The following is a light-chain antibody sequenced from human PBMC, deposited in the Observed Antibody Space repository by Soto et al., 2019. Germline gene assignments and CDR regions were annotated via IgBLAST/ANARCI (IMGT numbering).Light chain of an antibody. V-gene: IGLV2-14*01. Sequence: QSALTQPASVSGSPGQSITISCTGTSSDVGGYNYVSWYQQHPGKAPKLMIYDVSNRPSGVSNRLSGSKSGNTASLTISGLQAEDEADYYCSSYTSSSTPYVFGTGTQLTVL. CDR2: DVS. CDR3: SSYTSSSTPYV. J-gene: IGLJ1*01. CDR1: SSDVGGYNY.